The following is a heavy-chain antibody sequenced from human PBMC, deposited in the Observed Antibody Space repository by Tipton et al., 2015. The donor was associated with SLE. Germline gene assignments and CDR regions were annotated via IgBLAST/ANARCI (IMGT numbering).Heavy chain of an antibody. CDR1: GFSLSNERTG. V-gene: IGHV2-26*01. CDR3: ATSYYDFWSGYSSPTDY. D-gene: IGHD3-3*01. CDR2: IFSNDQK. Sequence: LVKPTQTLTLTCTLSGFSLSNERTGVSWIRQPPGKALEWLAHIFSNDQKSYITSLKTRLTISKDTSKSQVVLTMTNVDPVDTATYYCATSYYDFWSGYSSPTDYWGQGTLVTVSS. J-gene: IGHJ4*02.